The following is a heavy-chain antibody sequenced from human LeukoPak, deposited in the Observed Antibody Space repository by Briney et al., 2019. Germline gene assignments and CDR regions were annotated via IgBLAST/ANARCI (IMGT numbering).Heavy chain of an antibody. CDR1: GFTFSSYG. V-gene: IGHV3-30*18. CDR3: AKGKTPSLPTVTTSSRFDY. Sequence: PGGSLRLSCAASGFTFSSYGMHWVRQAPGKGLEWVAVISYDGSNKYYADSVKGRFTISRDNSKNTLYLQMNSLRAEDTAVYYCAKGKTPSLPTVTTSSRFDYWGQGTLVTVSS. CDR2: ISYDGSNK. D-gene: IGHD4-17*01. J-gene: IGHJ4*02.